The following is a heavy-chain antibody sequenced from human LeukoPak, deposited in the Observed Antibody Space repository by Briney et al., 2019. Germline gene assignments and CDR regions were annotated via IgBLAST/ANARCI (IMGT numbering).Heavy chain of an antibody. Sequence: SETLSLTCAVYGGSFSGHYWSWIRQPPGKGLEWIREINHSGSTNYNPSLKSRVTISVDTSKNQFSLKLSSVTAADTAVYYCVLLESIAARGFDPWGQGTLVTVSS. CDR2: INHSGST. CDR1: GGSFSGHY. V-gene: IGHV4-34*01. D-gene: IGHD6-6*01. J-gene: IGHJ5*02. CDR3: VLLESIAARGFDP.